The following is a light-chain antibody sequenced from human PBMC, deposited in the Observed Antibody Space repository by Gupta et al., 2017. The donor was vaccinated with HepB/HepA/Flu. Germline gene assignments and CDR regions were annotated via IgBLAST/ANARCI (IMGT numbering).Light chain of an antibody. V-gene: IGKV1-6*01. CDR3: LQEDRSPRT. J-gene: IGKJ1*01. CDR1: QDIASD. CDR2: GAS. Sequence: AIQMTQSPSSLSASVGDRVTITCRASQDIASDLGWYQHKPGTAPRLLIYGASTVQAGVPSRFSGRGSGTEFALTISSLQPEDFAIYYCLQEDRSPRTFGQGTKVDVK.